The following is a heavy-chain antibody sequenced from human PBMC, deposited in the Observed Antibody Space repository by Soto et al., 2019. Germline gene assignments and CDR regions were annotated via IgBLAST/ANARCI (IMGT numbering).Heavy chain of an antibody. Sequence: PGGSLRLSCAASGFTFSSYWMHWVRQAPGKGLVWVSRINSDGSSTSYADSVKGRFTISRDNAKNTLYLQMNSLRAEDTAVYYCARFKAAAHPWLDYYYYGMDAWGQGTTVTVSS. CDR1: GFTFSSYW. D-gene: IGHD6-13*01. J-gene: IGHJ6*02. V-gene: IGHV3-74*01. CDR2: INSDGSST. CDR3: ARFKAAAHPWLDYYYYGMDA.